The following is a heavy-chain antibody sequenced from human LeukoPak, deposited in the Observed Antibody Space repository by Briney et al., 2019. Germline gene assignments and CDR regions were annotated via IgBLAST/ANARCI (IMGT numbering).Heavy chain of an antibody. D-gene: IGHD5-12*01. V-gene: IGHV3-33*01. J-gene: IGHJ4*02. CDR3: AREVNIVTKWGLAPDY. Sequence: GGSLRLSCAASGFTFSSYGMHWVRQAPGKGLEWVAVIWYDGSNKYYADSMKGRFTISRDNSKNTLYLQMNSLRAEDTAVYYCAREVNIVTKWGLAPDYWGQGTLVTVSS. CDR1: GFTFSSYG. CDR2: IWYDGSNK.